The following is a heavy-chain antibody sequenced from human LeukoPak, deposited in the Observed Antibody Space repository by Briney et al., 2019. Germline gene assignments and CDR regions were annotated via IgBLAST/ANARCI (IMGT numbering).Heavy chain of an antibody. CDR1: GVSFSPYY. J-gene: IGHJ4*02. CDR3: ARGGFYCGGDCYVDY. Sequence: PSETLSLTCAVYGVSFSPYYWSWIRQPPGKGLEWIGEINHSGSTNYNPSLKSRVTISVDKSKNQFSLRLSSMYTCVSAVYYCARGGFYCGGDCYVDYWGQGTLVTVSS. CDR2: INHSGST. D-gene: IGHD2-21*02. V-gene: IGHV4-34*01.